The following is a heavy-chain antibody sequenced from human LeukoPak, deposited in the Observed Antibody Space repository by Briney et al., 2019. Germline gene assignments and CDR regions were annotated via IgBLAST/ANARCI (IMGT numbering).Heavy chain of an antibody. D-gene: IGHD2-15*01. CDR3: ARHVYCSGGRCHLSWFDP. J-gene: IGHJ5*02. CDR2: IYYSGST. Sequence: PSETLSLTCAVSSGSISSSTHYWGWIRQPPGKGLEWIGTIYYSGSTYYNPSLRSRVTVSVDTSKNQFSLKLSSVTAADTAVYYCARHVYCSGGRCHLSWFDPWGQGTLVTVSS. CDR1: SGSISSSTHY. V-gene: IGHV4-39*01.